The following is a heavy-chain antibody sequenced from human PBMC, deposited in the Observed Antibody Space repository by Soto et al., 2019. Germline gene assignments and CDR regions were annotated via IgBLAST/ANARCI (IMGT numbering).Heavy chain of an antibody. CDR3: ARHAPGGPFDS. J-gene: IGHJ4*02. CDR1: GGSINSYY. D-gene: IGHD3-10*01. CDR2: IFYSGNT. Sequence: PSETLSLTCTVSGGSINSYYWSWIRQSPGKGLEWIGYIFYSGNTNYNPSLNSRVTLSVDTSKNQFSLRLASVTAADTAVYYCARHAPGGPFDSWGQGTLGTVSS. V-gene: IGHV4-59*08.